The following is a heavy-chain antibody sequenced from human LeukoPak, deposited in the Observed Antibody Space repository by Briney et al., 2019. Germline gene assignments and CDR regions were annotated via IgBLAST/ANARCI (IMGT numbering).Heavy chain of an antibody. Sequence: PGGSLRLSCAASGFIFSKCGMHWVRQAPGKGLEGVAVISYDGSNKNYADSVKGRFTISRDNSENTLYLQMNSLRVEDTAVYYCAKGRGAYYYYAMDVWGQGTTVTVSS. D-gene: IGHD3-16*01. CDR1: GFIFSKCG. CDR2: ISYDGSNK. J-gene: IGHJ6*02. CDR3: AKGRGAYYYYAMDV. V-gene: IGHV3-30*18.